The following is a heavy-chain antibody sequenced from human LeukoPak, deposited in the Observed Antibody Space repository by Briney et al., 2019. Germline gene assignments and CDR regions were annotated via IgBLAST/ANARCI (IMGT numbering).Heavy chain of an antibody. Sequence: QARGSLRLSCAASGFTFSSYAMSWVRQAPGKGLEWVSAISGSGGSTYYADSVKGRFTISRDNSKNTLYLQMNSLRAEDTAVYYCAKAPYSSGWLLHFDYWGQGTLVTVSS. D-gene: IGHD6-19*01. V-gene: IGHV3-23*01. CDR3: AKAPYSSGWLLHFDY. CDR1: GFTFSSYA. CDR2: ISGSGGST. J-gene: IGHJ4*02.